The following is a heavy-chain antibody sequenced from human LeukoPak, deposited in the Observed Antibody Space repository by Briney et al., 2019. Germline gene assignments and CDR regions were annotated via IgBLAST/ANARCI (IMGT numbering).Heavy chain of an antibody. CDR1: GGTFSSYA. CDR3: ALYSSSSGFDY. D-gene: IGHD6-6*01. J-gene: IGHJ4*02. V-gene: IGHV1-69*04. Sequence: GASVKVSCKASGGTFSSYAISWVRQAPGQGLEWMGRIIPILGIASYAQKFQGRVTITADKSTSTAYMELSSLRSEDTAVYYCALYSSSSGFDYWGQGTLVTVSS. CDR2: IIPILGIA.